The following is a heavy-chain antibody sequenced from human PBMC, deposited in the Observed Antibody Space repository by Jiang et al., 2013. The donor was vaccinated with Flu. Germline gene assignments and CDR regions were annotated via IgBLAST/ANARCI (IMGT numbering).Heavy chain of an antibody. CDR2: IDWDDDK. CDR1: GFSLSTSGMC. Sequence: TLTCTFSGFSLSTSGMCVSWIRQPPGKALEWLALIDWDDDKYYSTSLKTRLTISKDTSKNQVVLTMTNMDPVDTATYYCARMHYYDSSGYYPGYAFDIWGQGTMVTVSS. J-gene: IGHJ3*02. V-gene: IGHV2-70*01. D-gene: IGHD3-22*01. CDR3: ARMHYYDSSGYYPGYAFDI.